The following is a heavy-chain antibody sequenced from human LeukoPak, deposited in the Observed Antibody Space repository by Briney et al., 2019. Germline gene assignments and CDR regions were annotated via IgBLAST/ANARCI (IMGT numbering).Heavy chain of an antibody. CDR1: GYSFTSYL. CDR3: ARHWGVAAAGDY. CDR2: NDSCDSYT. J-gene: IGHJ4*02. D-gene: IGHD6-13*01. V-gene: IGHV5-10-1*01. Sequence: GESLRISWNGSGYSFTSYLINLVRQMPGKGLEWMGRNDSCDSYTNYSASFQGHVTISADKSINTAYLQWSSLKASDTAMYYCARHWGVAAAGDYWGQGTLVTVSS.